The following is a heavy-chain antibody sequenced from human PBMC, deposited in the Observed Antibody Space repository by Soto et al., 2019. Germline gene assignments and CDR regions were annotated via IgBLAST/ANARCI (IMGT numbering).Heavy chain of an antibody. CDR2: VKSKTDGGSS. Sequence: GGSLRLPCVAAGLPFTNAWRNWVRKVPGKGLEWVGRVKSKTDGGSSDYAAAVKGRFAVSRDDSRNIVYLQMNSLKIEDTGVYYCTTDSRTPLPEIRFDYWGHGTQVTVSS. CDR3: TTDSRTPLPEIRFDY. D-gene: IGHD2-15*01. V-gene: IGHV3-15*07. CDR1: GLPFTNAW. J-gene: IGHJ4*01.